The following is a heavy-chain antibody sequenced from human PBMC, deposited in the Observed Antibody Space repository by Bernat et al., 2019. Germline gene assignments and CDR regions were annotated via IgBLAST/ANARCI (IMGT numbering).Heavy chain of an antibody. CDR2: ISGSGGST. CDR1: GFTFSSYA. J-gene: IGHJ4*02. Sequence: EAQLLESGGGLVQPGGSLRLSCAASGFTFSSYAMSWVRQAPGKGLEWVSAISGSGGSTYYADSVKGRFTISRDNSKNTLYLQMNSLRAEDTAVYYCARATYYYDSSGPAGYYFDYWGQGTLVTVSS. D-gene: IGHD3-22*01. CDR3: ARATYYYDSSGPAGYYFDY. V-gene: IGHV3-23*01.